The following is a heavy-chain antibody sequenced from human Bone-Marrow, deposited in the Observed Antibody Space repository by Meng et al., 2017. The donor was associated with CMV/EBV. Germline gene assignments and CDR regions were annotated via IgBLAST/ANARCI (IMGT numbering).Heavy chain of an antibody. CDR2: ISYHGSNK. Sequence: GGSLRLSCAASGFTFSSYAMHWVRQAPGKGLECVAVISYHGSNKYYADSVKGRFTISRGNSKNTLYLQMNSLRAEDTAGYYCSTKGQWLSDYWGQGTLVTVSS. V-gene: IGHV3-30*03. D-gene: IGHD6-19*01. CDR3: STKGQWLSDY. CDR1: GFTFSSYA. J-gene: IGHJ4*02.